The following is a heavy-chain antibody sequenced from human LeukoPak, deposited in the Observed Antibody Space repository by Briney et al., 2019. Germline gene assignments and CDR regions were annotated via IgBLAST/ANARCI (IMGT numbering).Heavy chain of an antibody. D-gene: IGHD3-3*01. CDR3: ANVRFRGRYYMDV. J-gene: IGHJ6*03. Sequence: GGSLRLSCAASGFTFSSYWMSWVRQAPGPGLEWVANIKQDRSEKYYVDSVKGRFTISRDNAKNSLYLQMNSLRAEDTAVYYCANVRFRGRYYMDVWGKGTTVTVSS. V-gene: IGHV3-7*01. CDR1: GFTFSSYW. CDR2: IKQDRSEK.